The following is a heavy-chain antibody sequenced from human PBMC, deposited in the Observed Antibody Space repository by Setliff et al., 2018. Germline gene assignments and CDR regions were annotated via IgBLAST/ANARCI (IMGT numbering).Heavy chain of an antibody. Sequence: GSLRLSCGASGFTFFNHAMHWVRQTPGKGLEWVAMIWSDGINKYYGASVKGRFTVSRDNSKKMVYLEMNTLGAEDTAVYFCARSPGWIPWFDSWGKGTTVTVSS. J-gene: IGHJ6*04. D-gene: IGHD5-18*01. CDR3: ARSPGWIPWFDS. CDR1: GFTFFNHA. V-gene: IGHV3-33*01. CDR2: IWSDGINK.